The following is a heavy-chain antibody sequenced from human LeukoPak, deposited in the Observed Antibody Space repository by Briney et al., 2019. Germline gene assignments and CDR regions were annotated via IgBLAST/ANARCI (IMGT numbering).Heavy chain of an antibody. CDR2: IYYSGST. J-gene: IGHJ5*02. V-gene: IGHV4-39*01. CDR1: DDSISNNTYY. Sequence: PSETLSLTCTVSDDSISNNTYYWGWVRQPPGTGLEWIGSIYYSGSTYYNPSLKSRVTIFVDTSKNQFSLKLSSVTAADTAVYYCARQGKLNWFDPWGQGTLVTVSS. CDR3: ARQGKLNWFDP. D-gene: IGHD3-10*01.